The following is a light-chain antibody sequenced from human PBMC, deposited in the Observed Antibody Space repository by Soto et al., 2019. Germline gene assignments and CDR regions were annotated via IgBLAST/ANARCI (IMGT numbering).Light chain of an antibody. J-gene: IGLJ2*01. CDR1: SGHSSYI. CDR3: ETWDSNTRV. CDR2: LEGSGSY. V-gene: IGLV4-60*02. Sequence: QAVVTQSSSASASLGSSVKLTCTLSSGHSSYIIAWHHQQPGKDPRYLMKLEGSGSYNKGSGVPDRFSGSSSGADRYLTISNLQFEDEANYYCETWDSNTRVFGGGTKVTVL.